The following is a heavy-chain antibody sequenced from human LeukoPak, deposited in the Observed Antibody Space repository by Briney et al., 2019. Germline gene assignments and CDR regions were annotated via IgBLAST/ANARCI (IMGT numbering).Heavy chain of an antibody. CDR2: IYTSGST. D-gene: IGHD6-13*01. J-gene: IGHJ4*02. V-gene: IGHV4-4*07. Sequence: SETLSLTCTVSGGSISSYYWSWIRQPAGKGLEWIGRIYTSGSTNYNPSLKSRVTMSVDTSKNQFSLNLSSMTATDTAVCYCASQAATGNYFDQWGQGTLVTVSS. CDR1: GGSISSYY. CDR3: ASQAATGNYFDQ.